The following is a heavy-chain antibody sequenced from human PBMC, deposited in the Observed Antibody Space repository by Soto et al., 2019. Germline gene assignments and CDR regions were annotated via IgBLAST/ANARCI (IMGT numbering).Heavy chain of an antibody. D-gene: IGHD1-26*01. CDR3: ARSGSGSYYAGFDY. Sequence: QVQLVQSGAEVKKPGASVKVSCKASGYTFTSYAMHWVRQAPGQRLEWMGWINAGNGNTKYSQKFQGRVTITRDTSASTAYMELSSLRSEDTAVYYCARSGSGSYYAGFDYWGQGTLVTVSS. CDR1: GYTFTSYA. CDR2: INAGNGNT. J-gene: IGHJ4*02. V-gene: IGHV1-3*01.